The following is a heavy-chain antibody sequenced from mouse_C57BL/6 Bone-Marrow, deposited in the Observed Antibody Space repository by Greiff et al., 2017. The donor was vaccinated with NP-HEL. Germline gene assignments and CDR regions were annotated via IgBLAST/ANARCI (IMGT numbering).Heavy chain of an antibody. V-gene: IGHV1-55*01. D-gene: IGHD1-1*01. CDR2: IYPGSGST. Sequence: QVQLQQPGAELVKPGASVNMSCKASGYTFTSYWITWVKQRPGQGLEWIGDIYPGSGSTNYNEKFKSKATLTVDTSSSTAYMQLSSLTSEDSAVYYCAREGSFYYYGSSFFDYWGQGTTLTVSS. CDR1: GYTFTSYW. CDR3: AREGSFYYYGSSFFDY. J-gene: IGHJ2*01.